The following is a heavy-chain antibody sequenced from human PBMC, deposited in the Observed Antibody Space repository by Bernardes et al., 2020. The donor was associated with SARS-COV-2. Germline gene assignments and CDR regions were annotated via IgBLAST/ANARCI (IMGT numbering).Heavy chain of an antibody. CDR1: GFTYRASS. Sequence: VGALITSCAASGFTYRASSMAWVRQAPGPGLEWVSIIRGTGATAHYADSVKGRFTVSRDNSNNILYLEMNSLRTEDTATYYCAKSLAGYCYGSTCYWRPLDSWGQGTLVTVSS. CDR2: IRGTGATA. D-gene: IGHD2-15*01. V-gene: IGHV3-23*01. CDR3: AKSLAGYCYGSTCYWRPLDS. J-gene: IGHJ4*02.